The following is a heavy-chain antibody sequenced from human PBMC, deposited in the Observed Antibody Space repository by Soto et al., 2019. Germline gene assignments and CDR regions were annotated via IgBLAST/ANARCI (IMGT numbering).Heavy chain of an antibody. J-gene: IGHJ4*02. Sequence: PGESLKISCTGSGYSLTSYWIGWVRQLPGKGLEWMGIIYPGDSDTRYSPSFQGQVTISADKSISTAYLQWSSLKASDTAMYYCARREVTYYYGSGSYYFDYWGQGTLVTVSS. D-gene: IGHD3-10*01. CDR1: GYSLTSYW. CDR2: IYPGDSDT. V-gene: IGHV5-51*01. CDR3: ARREVTYYYGSGSYYFDY.